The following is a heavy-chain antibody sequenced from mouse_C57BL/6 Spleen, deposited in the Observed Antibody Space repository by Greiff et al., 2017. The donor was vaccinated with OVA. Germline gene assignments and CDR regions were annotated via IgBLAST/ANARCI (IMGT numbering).Heavy chain of an antibody. CDR1: GYTFTSYW. CDR3: ARNDYDDYAMDY. V-gene: IGHV1-53*01. CDR2: INPSHGGT. J-gene: IGHJ4*01. Sequence: VQLQPPGTELVKPGASVKLSCKASGYTFTSYWMPWVKHRPGPGLEWILNINPSHGGTNSNEKFKSKATLTVDKSSSTAYMQLSSLTSEDSAVYYCARNDYDDYAMDYWGKGTSVTVSA. D-gene: IGHD2-4*01.